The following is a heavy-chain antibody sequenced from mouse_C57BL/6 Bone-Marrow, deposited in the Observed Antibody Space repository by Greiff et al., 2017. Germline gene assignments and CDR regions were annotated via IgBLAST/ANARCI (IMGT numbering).Heavy chain of an antibody. Sequence: EVQVVDSGGGLVKPGGSLKLSCAASGFTFSSYAMSWVRQTPEKRLEWVATISDGGSYTYYPDNVKGRFTISRDNAKNNLYLQMSHLKSEDTAMYYCARLGSPHFDYWGQGTTLTVSS. CDR1: GFTFSSYA. CDR3: ARLGSPHFDY. CDR2: ISDGGSYT. J-gene: IGHJ2*01. V-gene: IGHV5-4*01. D-gene: IGHD1-1*01.